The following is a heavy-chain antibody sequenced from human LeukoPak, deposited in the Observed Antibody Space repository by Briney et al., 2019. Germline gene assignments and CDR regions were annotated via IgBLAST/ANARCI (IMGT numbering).Heavy chain of an antibody. Sequence: YWSWIRQPPGKGLEWMGIIYPGDSQTIYSPSFQGQVTISADKSISTAYLQWSSLKASDTAMYFCARRASPAAGIDYWGQGTLVTVSS. CDR1: YW. CDR3: ARRASPAAGIDY. D-gene: IGHD6-13*01. J-gene: IGHJ4*02. V-gene: IGHV5-51*01. CDR2: IYPGDSQT.